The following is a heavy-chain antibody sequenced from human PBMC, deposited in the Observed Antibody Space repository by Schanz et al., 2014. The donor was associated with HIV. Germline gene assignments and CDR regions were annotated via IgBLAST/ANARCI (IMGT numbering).Heavy chain of an antibody. CDR1: GFSFLRYE. CDR3: ARGALYYYDSTGYYHLDY. Sequence: EVQLLESGGGLVQPGGSLRISCVASGFSFLRYEMSWVRQAPGKGLEWLSTLSGSGDRTYYADSVKGRVTISRDNSKNTLYLQMTTLRIDDTAVYYCARGALYYYDSTGYYHLDYWGQGTLVTVSS. J-gene: IGHJ4*02. V-gene: IGHV3-23*01. D-gene: IGHD3-22*01. CDR2: LSGSGDRT.